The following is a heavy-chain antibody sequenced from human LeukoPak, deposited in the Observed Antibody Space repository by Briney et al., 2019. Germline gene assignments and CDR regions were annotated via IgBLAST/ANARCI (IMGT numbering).Heavy chain of an antibody. J-gene: IGHJ4*02. V-gene: IGHV3-21*01. CDR2: ISSSSYI. CDR3: ARVYYGSGSYYSLYYFDY. Sequence: PGGSLRLSCAASGFTFSSYSMNWVRQAPGKGLEWVSSISSSSYIYYADSVKGRFTISRDNAKNSLYLQMNSLRAEDTAVYYCARVYYGSGSYYSLYYFDYWGQGALATVSS. D-gene: IGHD3-10*01. CDR1: GFTFSSYS.